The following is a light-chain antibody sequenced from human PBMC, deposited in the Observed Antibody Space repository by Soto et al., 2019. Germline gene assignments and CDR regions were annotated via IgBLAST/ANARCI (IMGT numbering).Light chain of an antibody. V-gene: IGKV1-12*01. Sequence: DIQMTQSPSPVSASAGDRVTITCRASQGISNWLAWYQQKPGKAPKLLIYGASSLQSGVPSRFSGSGSGTDFSLTISSLQPADFATYYCQQTNSFPLTFGPGTKVDI. CDR3: QQTNSFPLT. CDR2: GAS. J-gene: IGKJ3*01. CDR1: QGISNW.